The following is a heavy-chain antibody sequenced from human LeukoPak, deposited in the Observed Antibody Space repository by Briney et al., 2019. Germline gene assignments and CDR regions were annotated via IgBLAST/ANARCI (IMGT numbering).Heavy chain of an antibody. D-gene: IGHD3-16*01. CDR2: FAPISGTK. J-gene: IGHJ5*02. V-gene: IGHV1-46*01. Sequence: ASVKVSCKTSGYPFSSYYMHWVRQAPGQGLEWMGIFAPISGTKRVAEKFQGRVNMTRDTATSTVYMELSSLRPEDTAMYYCARDKEEVAHYDWFDPWGQGTQVTVSS. CDR1: GYPFSSYY. CDR3: ARDKEEVAHYDWFDP.